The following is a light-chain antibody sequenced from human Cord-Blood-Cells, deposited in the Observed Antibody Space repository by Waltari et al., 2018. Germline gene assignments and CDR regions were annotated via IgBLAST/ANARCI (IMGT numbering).Light chain of an antibody. V-gene: IGKV1-39*01. CDR1: QSISSY. CDR3: QQSYSTPYT. CDR2: AAS. Sequence: DIQMTQSPSALSASVGDRVTITCRASQSISSYLNWYQKKPGKAPNLLVYAASSLQSGVPSRFSGSGSWTEFTLTISSLQPEDFATYYCQQSYSTPYTFGQGTKLEIK. J-gene: IGKJ2*01.